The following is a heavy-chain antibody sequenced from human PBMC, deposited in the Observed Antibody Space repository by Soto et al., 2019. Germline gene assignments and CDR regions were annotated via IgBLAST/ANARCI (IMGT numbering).Heavy chain of an antibody. Sequence: SETLSLTCTVSGGSISSGDYYWSWIRQPPGKGLEWIGYIYYSGSTYYNPSLKSRVTISVDTSKNQFSLKLSSVTAADTAVYYCARVVLQSGLSSSPSSAWFDPWGQGTLVTVSS. D-gene: IGHD6-6*01. J-gene: IGHJ5*02. V-gene: IGHV4-30-4*01. CDR1: GGSISSGDYY. CDR2: IYYSGST. CDR3: ARVVLQSGLSSSPSSAWFDP.